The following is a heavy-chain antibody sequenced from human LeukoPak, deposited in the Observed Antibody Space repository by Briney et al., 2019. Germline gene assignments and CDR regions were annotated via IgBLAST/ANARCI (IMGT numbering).Heavy chain of an antibody. CDR2: IYYSGST. V-gene: IGHV4-31*03. D-gene: IGHD2-8*01. J-gene: IGHJ4*02. CDR1: GGSISSGGYY. CDR3: ARAAYATATWNFDY. Sequence: PSQTLSLTCTVSGGSISSGGYYWSWIRQHPGKGLEWIGYIYYSGSTYYNPSLKSRVTISVGTSKNQFSLKLSSVTAADTAVYYCARAAYATATWNFDYWGQGTLVTVSS.